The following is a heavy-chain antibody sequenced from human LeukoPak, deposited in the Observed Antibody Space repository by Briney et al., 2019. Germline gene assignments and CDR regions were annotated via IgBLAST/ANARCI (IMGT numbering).Heavy chain of an antibody. Sequence: SETLSLTCSVSGGSVSNYYWSWIRQPPGKGLEWIGYVYYTGSTNYNPSLKSRVTMFEDKSKNQFSLRLYSVTVADTAVYYCARDHYDSSAYYHDYWGQGTLVTVSS. CDR3: ARDHYDSSAYYHDY. CDR2: VYYTGST. CDR1: GGSVSNYY. V-gene: IGHV4-4*08. J-gene: IGHJ4*02. D-gene: IGHD3-22*01.